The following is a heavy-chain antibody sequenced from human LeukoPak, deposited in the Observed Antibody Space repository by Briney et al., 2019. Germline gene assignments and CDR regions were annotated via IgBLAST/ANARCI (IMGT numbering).Heavy chain of an antibody. J-gene: IGHJ5*02. D-gene: IGHD3-3*01. CDR2: ISSSGSTI. Sequence: GGSLRLSCAASGFTFSSYGIHWVRQAPGKGLEWVSYISSSGSTIYYADSVKGRFTISRDNAKNSLYLQMNSLRAEDTAVYYCARVNTIFGVVTPYNWFDPWGQGTLVTVSS. V-gene: IGHV3-48*04. CDR1: GFTFSSYG. CDR3: ARVNTIFGVVTPYNWFDP.